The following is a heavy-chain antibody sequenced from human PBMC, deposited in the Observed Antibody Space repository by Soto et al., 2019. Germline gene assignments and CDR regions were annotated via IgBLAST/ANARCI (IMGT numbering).Heavy chain of an antibody. J-gene: IGHJ6*02. Sequence: PSETLSLTCTVSGGSISSGGYYWSWIRQHPGKGLEWIGYIYYSGSTYYNPSLKSRVTISVDTSKNQFSLKLSSVTAADTAVYYCARDVGVEYDFWSGYYTGDGMDVWGQGTTVTVSS. CDR3: ARDVGVEYDFWSGYYTGDGMDV. CDR1: GGSISSGGYY. V-gene: IGHV4-31*03. CDR2: IYYSGST. D-gene: IGHD3-3*01.